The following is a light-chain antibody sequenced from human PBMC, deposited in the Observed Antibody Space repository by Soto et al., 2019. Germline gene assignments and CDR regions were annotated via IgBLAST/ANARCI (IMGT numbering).Light chain of an antibody. V-gene: IGKV1-39*01. CDR3: QQSYRTPPYR. J-gene: IGKJ2*03. CDR1: QRVTSF. Sequence: DIQMTQSPSSLSASVGDRFTITCRASQRVTSFVIWYQHKPGRAPKRLSYAASSLQSGVPPRFSGSVSGTDCSLSIDSLQPEDSATYYYQQSYRTPPYRFGQGTKLEIK. CDR2: AAS.